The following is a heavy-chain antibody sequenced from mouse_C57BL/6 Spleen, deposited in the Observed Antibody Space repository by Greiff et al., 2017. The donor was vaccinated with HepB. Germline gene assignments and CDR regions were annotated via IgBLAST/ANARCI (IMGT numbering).Heavy chain of an antibody. J-gene: IGHJ2*01. CDR3: ARGAYYSNYVDYFDY. CDR1: GYTFTSYW. Sequence: QVQLQQPGAELVRPGTSVKLSCKASGYTFTSYWMHWVKQRPGQGLEWIGVIDPSDSYTNYNQKFKGKATLTVDTSSSTAYMQLSSLTSEDSAVYYCARGAYYSNYVDYFDYWGQGTTLTVSS. D-gene: IGHD2-5*01. CDR2: IDPSDSYT. V-gene: IGHV1-59*01.